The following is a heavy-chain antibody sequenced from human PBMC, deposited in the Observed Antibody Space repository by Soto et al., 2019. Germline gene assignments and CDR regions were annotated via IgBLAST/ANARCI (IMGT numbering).Heavy chain of an antibody. Sequence: QVQLVESGGGVVQPGGSLRLSCTASGFTLSNVGMHWVRQAPGKGLEWVAIIWYDGSKKVYGDSVKGRFTISRDTSKNTLYLQMNNVIAEDTAVYYCERDEPMIGGVRYGMDVWGQGTTVTVPS. V-gene: IGHV3-33*01. CDR2: IWYDGSKK. J-gene: IGHJ6*02. CDR3: ERDEPMIGGVRYGMDV. D-gene: IGHD3-16*01. CDR1: GFTLSNVG.